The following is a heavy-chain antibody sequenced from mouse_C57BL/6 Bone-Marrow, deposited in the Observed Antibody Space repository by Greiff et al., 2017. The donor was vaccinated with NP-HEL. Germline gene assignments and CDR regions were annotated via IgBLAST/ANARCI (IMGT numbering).Heavy chain of an antibody. V-gene: IGHV1-26*01. CDR1: GYTFTDYY. CDR2: INPNNGGT. CDR3: AREGTRWYFDV. J-gene: IGHJ1*03. D-gene: IGHD3-3*01. Sequence: LQQSGPELVKPGASVKISCKASGYTFTDYYMNWVKQSHGKSLEWIGDINPNNGGTSYNQKFKGKATLTVDKSSSTAYMELRSLTSEDSAVYYCAREGTRWYFDVWGTGTTVTVSS.